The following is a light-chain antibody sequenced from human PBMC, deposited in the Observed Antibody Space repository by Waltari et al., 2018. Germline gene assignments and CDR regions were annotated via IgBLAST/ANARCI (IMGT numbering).Light chain of an antibody. J-gene: IGKJ2*01. CDR1: QRVSSNF. CDR2: GAS. V-gene: IGKV3-20*01. Sequence: DIVLTQSPGTLSLSPGERATLSCRARQRVSSNFLAWYQQRFGHPPRLLIYGASSRATDIPDRFSGSGAGTDFTLTIDRLEPDDSAVYYCQQHGSSPFTFGQGTKLEIK. CDR3: QQHGSSPFT.